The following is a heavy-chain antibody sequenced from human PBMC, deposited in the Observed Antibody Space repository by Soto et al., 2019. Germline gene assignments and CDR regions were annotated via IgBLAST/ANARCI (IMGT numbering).Heavy chain of an antibody. CDR2: IYYSVNT. J-gene: IGHJ4*01. CDR3: ADYDFWSDYYKY. D-gene: IGHD3-3*01. CDR1: GGSISFYY. Sequence: SETLSLTCTVSGGSISFYYWSWIRQPPGKGLEWIGHIYYSVNTNYNPSLNSRVTMSVDTSKNQFSLKLNSVTAADTAVYYCADYDFWSDYYKYWGHGTLVTVSS. V-gene: IGHV4-59*01.